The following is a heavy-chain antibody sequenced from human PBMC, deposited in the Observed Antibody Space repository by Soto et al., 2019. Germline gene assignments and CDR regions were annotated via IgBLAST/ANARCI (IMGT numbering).Heavy chain of an antibody. V-gene: IGHV3-23*01. Sequence: EVQLLESGGGLVQPGGSLRLSCAASGFTFISYAMSWVRQAPGKGLEWVSAISGSGGSTYYADSVKGRFTISRDNSKNTLYLQMNSLRAEDTAVYYCAKKNDGSSGGGLDYWGQGTLVTVSS. J-gene: IGHJ4*02. D-gene: IGHD1-26*01. CDR1: GFTFISYA. CDR2: ISGSGGST. CDR3: AKKNDGSSGGGLDY.